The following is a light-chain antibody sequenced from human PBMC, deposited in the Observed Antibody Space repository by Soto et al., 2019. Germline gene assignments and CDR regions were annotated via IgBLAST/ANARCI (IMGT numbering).Light chain of an antibody. Sequence: DIVMTQSPATLSVSPGERATLSCRASLTVSNNLAWYQQKPCQAPRLLIYYASTRATGIPDRFSGSGSVKDFTLTISSVQSEDVAVYYCQQYNNWPPGATFGPGTRVDIK. CDR2: YAS. J-gene: IGKJ3*01. CDR3: QQYNNWPPGAT. V-gene: IGKV3-15*01. CDR1: LTVSNN.